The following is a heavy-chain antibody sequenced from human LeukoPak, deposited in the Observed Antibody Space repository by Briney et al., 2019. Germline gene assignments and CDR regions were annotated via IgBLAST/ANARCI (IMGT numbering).Heavy chain of an antibody. CDR3: AMYSNYFDY. CDR1: GGSISSGSYY. CDR2: IYTSGST. J-gene: IGHJ4*02. Sequence: SQTLSLTCTVSGGSISSGSYYWSWIRQPAGKGLEWIGRIYTSGSTNYNPSLKSRVTISVDTSKNQFSLKLSSVTAADTAVYYCAMYSNYFDYSGQGTLVTVSS. V-gene: IGHV4-61*02. D-gene: IGHD4-11*01.